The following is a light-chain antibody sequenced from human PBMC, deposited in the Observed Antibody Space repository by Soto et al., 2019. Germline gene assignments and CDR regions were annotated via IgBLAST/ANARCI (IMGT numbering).Light chain of an antibody. CDR2: DAS. Sequence: EIVLTQSPATLSLSPGERATLSCRASQSVSSYLAWYQQKPGQAPRLLIYDASNRATGIPARFSGSGSGTDFTLTISSLEPEDFAVYYCQQRSQGLTFGPGTKVDIK. CDR1: QSVSSY. V-gene: IGKV3-11*01. J-gene: IGKJ3*01. CDR3: QQRSQGLT.